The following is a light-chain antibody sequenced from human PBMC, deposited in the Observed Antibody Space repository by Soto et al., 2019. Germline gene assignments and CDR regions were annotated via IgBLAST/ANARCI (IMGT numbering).Light chain of an antibody. CDR2: GAS. CDR3: QQFGDSPPAFT. Sequence: ERILTQSPGTLSLSPGERATLSCRASQSVNSRYLTWYQQKPGQAPRLLIYGASIRATGVPDRFSGSGSGTDFTLTISRLEPEDFAVYYCQQFGDSPPAFTFGQGTKLEI. V-gene: IGKV3-20*01. CDR1: QSVNSRY. J-gene: IGKJ2*01.